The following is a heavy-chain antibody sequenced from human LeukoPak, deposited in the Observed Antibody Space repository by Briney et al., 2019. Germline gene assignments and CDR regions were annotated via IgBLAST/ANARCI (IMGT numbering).Heavy chain of an antibody. D-gene: IGHD3-10*01. Sequence: ASETLSLTCSVSGYSISSGYYWGWIRQSPGKGLEWIGNIYHSGNTFYSLSLKTRVTISLDTSKKQFSLKLSSVTAADTAVYYCARAPGGYGSGSRGAFDIWGQGTVVTVSS. J-gene: IGHJ3*02. CDR1: GYSISSGYY. CDR3: ARAPGGYGSGSRGAFDI. V-gene: IGHV4-38-2*02. CDR2: IYHSGNT.